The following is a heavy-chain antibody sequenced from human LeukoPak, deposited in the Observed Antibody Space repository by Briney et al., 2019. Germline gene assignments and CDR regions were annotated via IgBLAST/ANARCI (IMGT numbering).Heavy chain of an antibody. CDR3: ARIRYSSSSIFDY. CDR2: TNHSGST. Sequence: SETLSLTCAVYGGSFSGYYWRWLRQPPAKGLEWSGETNHSGSTNYNPSLKGRVTISVDTSKIQFSLKLSSVTAADTAVYYCARIRYSSSSIFDYWGQGTLVTVSS. D-gene: IGHD6-6*01. J-gene: IGHJ4*02. CDR1: GGSFSGYY. V-gene: IGHV4-34*01.